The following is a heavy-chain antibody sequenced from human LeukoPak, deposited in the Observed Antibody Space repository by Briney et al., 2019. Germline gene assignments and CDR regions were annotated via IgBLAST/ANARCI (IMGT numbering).Heavy chain of an antibody. Sequence: SETLSLTCAVHGASFSASYWSWIRIRQPPGKGLEWIGEINHSGSTKYNPSLNSRLTISVDTSNNQFSLRLSSVTAADTAVYYCARRERWLHLGAFDIWGQGIMVTVSS. CDR2: INHSGST. CDR3: ARRERWLHLGAFDI. D-gene: IGHD5-24*01. V-gene: IGHV4-34*01. CDR1: GASFSASY. J-gene: IGHJ3*02.